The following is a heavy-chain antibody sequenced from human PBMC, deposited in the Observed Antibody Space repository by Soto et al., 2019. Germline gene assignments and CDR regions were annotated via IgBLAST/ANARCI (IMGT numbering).Heavy chain of an antibody. CDR3: ARDGIAAAGTMDYYNYYGMDV. J-gene: IGHJ6*02. CDR1: GYSFTSYG. CDR2: ISAYNGNT. V-gene: IGHV1-18*01. D-gene: IGHD6-13*01. Sequence: QGQLVKSGAEVKKPGASVKVSCKTSGYSFTSYGISWMRQAPGQGLEWMAWISAYNGNTDYAQKLQGRVTMTTDTSTSTVNMELRSLRFDDTAVYYCARDGIAAAGTMDYYNYYGMDVWGQGTTVTVSS.